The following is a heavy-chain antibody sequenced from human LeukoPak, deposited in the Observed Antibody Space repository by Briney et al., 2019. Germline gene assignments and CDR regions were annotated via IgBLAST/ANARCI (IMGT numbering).Heavy chain of an antibody. CDR3: TRGGPSSDY. CDR2: IFSSGST. V-gene: IGHV4-4*07. CDR1: GGSISSYY. Sequence: SETLSLTCTVSGGSISSYYWSWIRQPAGKGLEWIGRIFSSGSTSYNPSLKSRVTMPVDTSKNQFSLKLSSVTAADTAMYYCTRGGPSSDYWGQGTLVTVSS. D-gene: IGHD3-16*01. J-gene: IGHJ4*02.